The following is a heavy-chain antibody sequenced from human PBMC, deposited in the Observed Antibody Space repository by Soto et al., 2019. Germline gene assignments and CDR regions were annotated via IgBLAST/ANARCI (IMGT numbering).Heavy chain of an antibody. J-gene: IGHJ4*02. Sequence: QLQMQESGSGLVKPSQTLSLTCAVSGGSISSGGYSWSWIRQPPGKGLEWIGYIYHSGSTYYNPSLKSRGXXXVXXSKNQFSLKLSSVTAADTAVYYCARGMTTVTTYDDWGQGTLVTVSS. CDR2: IYHSGST. V-gene: IGHV4-30-2*01. CDR3: ARGMTTVTTYDD. CDR1: GGSISSGGYS. D-gene: IGHD4-17*01.